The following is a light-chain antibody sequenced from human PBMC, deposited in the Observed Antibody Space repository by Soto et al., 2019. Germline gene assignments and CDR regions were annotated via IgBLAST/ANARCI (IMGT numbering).Light chain of an antibody. CDR2: AAS. J-gene: IGKJ4*01. Sequence: EIVMAQFPATLSVSPGERATLSCRASQSVNRNVAWDQQKLGQPPRLLIYAASTRATGLPARFSGSGSGTEFTLTISSLQYEDFAVYYCQQYDNWPPLTFGGGTKVE. CDR3: QQYDNWPPLT. V-gene: IGKV3-15*01. CDR1: QSVNRN.